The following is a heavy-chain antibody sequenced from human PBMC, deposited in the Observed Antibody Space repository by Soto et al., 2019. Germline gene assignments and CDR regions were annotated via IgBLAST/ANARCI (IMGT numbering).Heavy chain of an antibody. CDR3: ARDLGGSRDS. J-gene: IGHJ4*02. CDR2: INPNNDGT. CDR1: GNTFTGYY. Sequence: VSVKVSCKASGNTFTGYYIHWVRQAPGQGLEWMGWINPNNDGTTYAEKFQGRVTMTRDTSTSTAYMELSRLRSDDTAVYYCARDLGGSRDSWGQGTLVTVSS. V-gene: IGHV1-2*02. D-gene: IGHD1-26*01.